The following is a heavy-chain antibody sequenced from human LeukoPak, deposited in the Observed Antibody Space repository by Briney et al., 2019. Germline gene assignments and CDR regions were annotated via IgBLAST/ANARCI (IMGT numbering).Heavy chain of an antibody. J-gene: IGHJ1*01. Sequence: GGSLRLSCAASGFTFSTYWRHWVRQAPGEGLLWVSRIKSDGSTNYADSVKGRFTISRDNAKNTAHRQWNRLRAEHTGGYYSTRAPSAIGYYSTEYFRHWGQGTLVTVSS. V-gene: IGHV3-74*01. CDR3: TRAPSAIGYYSTEYFRH. D-gene: IGHD3-3*01. CDR2: IKSDGST. CDR1: GFTFSTYW.